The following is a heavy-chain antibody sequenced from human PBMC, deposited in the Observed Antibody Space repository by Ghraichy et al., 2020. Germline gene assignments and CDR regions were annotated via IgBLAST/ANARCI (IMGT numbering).Heavy chain of an antibody. J-gene: IGHJ6*02. V-gene: IGHV3-48*02. D-gene: IGHD4-23*01. CDR2: ITASSRTI. CDR3: ARGSRVVRFYYYDGMDV. CDR1: GFTFSGYS. Sequence: GGSLRLSCVGSGFTFSGYSMNWVRQSPGKGLEWVSYITASSRTIFYADSVKGRFTISRDNAQNSLYLQMNSLRDEDTAEYFCARGSRVVRFYYYDGMDVWGQGTPVTVAS.